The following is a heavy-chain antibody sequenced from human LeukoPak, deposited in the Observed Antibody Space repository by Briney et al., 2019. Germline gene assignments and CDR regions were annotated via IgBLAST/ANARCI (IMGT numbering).Heavy chain of an antibody. D-gene: IGHD6-19*01. CDR1: GGSFSGYY. CDR3: ARDSSGWYVAIWYDY. CDR2: INHSGST. J-gene: IGHJ4*02. V-gene: IGHV4-34*01. Sequence: SETLSLTCAVYGGSFSGYYWSWIRQPPGKGLEWIGEINHSGSTNYNPSLKSRVTISVDTSKNQFSLKLSSVTAADTAVYYCARDSSGWYVAIWYDYWGQGTLVTVSS.